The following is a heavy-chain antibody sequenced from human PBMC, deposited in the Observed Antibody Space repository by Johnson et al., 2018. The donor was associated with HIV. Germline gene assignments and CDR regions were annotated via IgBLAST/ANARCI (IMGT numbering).Heavy chain of an antibody. CDR3: ARDGGIAATDAFDI. Sequence: VQLVESGGGVVQPGGSLRLSCAASGFTFSSYGMHWVRQAPGKGLEWVAFIRYDGSNKYYADSVKGRFTISRDNSKNTLYLQLNSLRAEDTAVYYCARDGGIAATDAFDIWGQGTMVTVSS. V-gene: IGHV3-30*02. CDR1: GFTFSSYG. CDR2: IRYDGSNK. J-gene: IGHJ3*02. D-gene: IGHD6-13*01.